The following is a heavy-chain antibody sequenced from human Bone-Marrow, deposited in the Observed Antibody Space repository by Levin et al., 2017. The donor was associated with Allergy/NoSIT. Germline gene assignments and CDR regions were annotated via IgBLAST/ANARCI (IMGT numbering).Heavy chain of an antibody. CDR2: ISYDGRKK. J-gene: IGHJ6*03. V-gene: IGHV3-30*04. CDR3: ARDGYNWNYVGEGEGYYYYMDV. CDR1: GFTFSRYA. Sequence: PGGSLRLSCAASGFTFSRYAMHWVRQAPGKGLEWVAVISYDGRKKHYADSVKGRFTISRDNSKNTLYLQMNSLRAEDTAMFYCARDGYNWNYVGEGEGYYYYMDVWGKGTTVTVSS. D-gene: IGHD1-7*01.